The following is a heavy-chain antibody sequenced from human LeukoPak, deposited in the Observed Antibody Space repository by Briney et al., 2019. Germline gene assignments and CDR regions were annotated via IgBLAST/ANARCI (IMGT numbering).Heavy chain of an antibody. V-gene: IGHV4-39*07. CDR2: IYYSGST. J-gene: IGHJ4*02. Sequence: SETLSLTCTVSGGSISSSSYYWGWIRQPPGKGLEWIGSIYYSGSTNYNPSLKSRVTISVDTSKNQFSLKLSSVTAADTAVYYCARDPGYYDSSGYYYPYYFDYWGQGTLVTVSS. CDR1: GGSISSSSYY. D-gene: IGHD3-22*01. CDR3: ARDPGYYDSSGYYYPYYFDY.